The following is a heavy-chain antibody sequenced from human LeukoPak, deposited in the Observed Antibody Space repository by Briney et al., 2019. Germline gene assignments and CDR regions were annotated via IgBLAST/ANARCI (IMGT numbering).Heavy chain of an antibody. D-gene: IGHD3-10*01. CDR2: ISGSGGST. Sequence: GGSLRLSCVISGFSVGRKYMSWVRQAPGKGLEWVSAISGSGGSTYYADSVKGRFTISRDNSKNTLYLQMNSLRAEDTAVYYCAKETGGYFGSGSSSWGQGTLVTVSS. J-gene: IGHJ4*02. CDR1: GFSVGRKY. CDR3: AKETGGYFGSGSSS. V-gene: IGHV3-23*01.